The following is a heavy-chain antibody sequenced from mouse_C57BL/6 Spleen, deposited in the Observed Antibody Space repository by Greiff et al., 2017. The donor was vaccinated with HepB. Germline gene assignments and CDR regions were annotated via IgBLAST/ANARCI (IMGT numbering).Heavy chain of an antibody. CDR1: GYTFTDYN. CDR3: AKAYYRNRYFDV. V-gene: IGHV1-22*01. J-gene: IGHJ1*03. D-gene: IGHD2-5*01. Sequence: VQLQQSGPELVKPGASVKMSCKASGYTFTDYNMHWVKQSHGKSLEWIGYINPNNGGTSYNQKFKGKATLTVNKSSSTAYMELRSLTSEDSAVYYCAKAYYRNRYFDVWGTGTTVTVSS. CDR2: INPNNGGT.